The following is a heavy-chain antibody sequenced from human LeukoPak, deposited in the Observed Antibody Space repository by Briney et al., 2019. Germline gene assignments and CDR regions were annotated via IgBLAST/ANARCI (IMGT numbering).Heavy chain of an antibody. V-gene: IGHV3-7*01. D-gene: IGHD2-2*01. CDR1: GFTFGSHW. CDR3: ARGRKVPAAMGNWFDP. CDR2: IKQDGSET. J-gene: IGHJ5*02. Sequence: PGGSLTLSCAASGFTFGSHWMSWVRQTPGKGLEWVANIKQDGSETYYVDSVKGRFTISRDNAKNSLFLQMSILRAEDTAVYYCARGRKVPAAMGNWFDPWGQGTLVTVSS.